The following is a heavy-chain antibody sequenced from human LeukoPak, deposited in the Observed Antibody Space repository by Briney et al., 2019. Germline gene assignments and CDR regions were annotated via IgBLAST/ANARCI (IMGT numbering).Heavy chain of an antibody. D-gene: IGHD6-6*01. V-gene: IGHV4-38-2*02. CDR2: IYHSGST. CDR3: ARDPKWRSSSSLARAGNWFDP. Sequence: PSETLSLTCTVSGYSISSGYYWGWIRQPPGKGLEWIGSIYHSGSTHYNPSLKSRVTISVDTSKNQFSLKLSSVTAADTAVYYCARDPKWRSSSSLARAGNWFDPWGQGTLVTVSS. CDR1: GYSISSGYY. J-gene: IGHJ5*02.